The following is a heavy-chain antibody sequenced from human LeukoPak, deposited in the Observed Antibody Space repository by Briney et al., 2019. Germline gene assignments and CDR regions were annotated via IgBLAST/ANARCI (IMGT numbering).Heavy chain of an antibody. J-gene: IGHJ4*02. D-gene: IGHD3-10*01. CDR2: IYYSGST. V-gene: IGHV4-39*01. CDR3: ARLKDRITRSDYFDY. CDR1: GGSISSSSYY. Sequence: PSETLSLTCTVSGGSISSSSYYWGWIPQPPGKGLEWSGSIYYSGSTYYNPPLKSRVTISVDTSKNQFSLKLSSVTAADTAVYYCARLKDRITRSDYFDYWGQGTLVTVSS.